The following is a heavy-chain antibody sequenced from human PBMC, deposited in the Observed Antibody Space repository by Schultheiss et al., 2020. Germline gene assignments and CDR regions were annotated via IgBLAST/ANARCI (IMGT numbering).Heavy chain of an antibody. Sequence: GGSLRLSCAASGFTFSSYGMHWVRQAPGKGLEWVAVISYDGSNKYYADSVKGRFTISRDNAKNSLYLQMNSLRAEDTAVYYCARGTVATTFDYWGQGTLVTFSS. CDR3: ARGTVATTFDY. J-gene: IGHJ4*02. CDR2: ISYDGSNK. CDR1: GFTFSSYG. D-gene: IGHD5-12*01. V-gene: IGHV3-30*03.